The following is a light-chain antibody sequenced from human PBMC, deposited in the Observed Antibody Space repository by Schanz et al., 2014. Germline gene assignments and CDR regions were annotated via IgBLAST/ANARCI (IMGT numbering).Light chain of an antibody. CDR1: TSNIGSNY. V-gene: IGLV1-47*02. CDR3: ATWDDGLTARV. J-gene: IGLJ3*02. CDR2: SNN. Sequence: QSVLTQPPSASATPGQRVTISCSGSTSNIGSNYVYWYQQLPGTAPKLLIYSNNERPSGVPDRFSGSKSATSASLAISGLQSEDEADYYCATWDDGLTARVFGGGTKLTVL.